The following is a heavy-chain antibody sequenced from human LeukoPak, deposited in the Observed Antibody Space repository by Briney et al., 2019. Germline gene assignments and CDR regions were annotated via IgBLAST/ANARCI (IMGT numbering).Heavy chain of an antibody. V-gene: IGHV3-53*01. CDR2: IYSGGST. CDR1: GFTVSSNY. Sequence: GGSLRLSCAASGFTVSSNYMSWVRQAPGKGLEWVSVIYSGGSTYYADSVKGRFTISRDNSKNTLYLQMNSLRAEDTAVYYCAKKTGDSSGYYRRYYFDYWGQGTLVTVSS. CDR3: AKKTGDSSGYYRRYYFDY. J-gene: IGHJ4*02. D-gene: IGHD3-22*01.